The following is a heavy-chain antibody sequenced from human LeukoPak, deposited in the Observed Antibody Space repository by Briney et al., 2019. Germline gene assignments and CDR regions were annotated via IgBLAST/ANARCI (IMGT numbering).Heavy chain of an antibody. J-gene: IGHJ4*02. CDR3: ARHSYGQGFDY. D-gene: IGHD4-17*01. CDR1: GGSISSGSSY. Sequence: ASETLSLTCTVSGGSISSGSSYWGWIRQPPGKGLGWIGTIYYSGSTYYNASLKSRVTISVDTSKNQFSLNLSSVTAADTAVYYCARHSYGQGFDYWGQGTLVTVSS. V-gene: IGHV4-39*01. CDR2: IYYSGST.